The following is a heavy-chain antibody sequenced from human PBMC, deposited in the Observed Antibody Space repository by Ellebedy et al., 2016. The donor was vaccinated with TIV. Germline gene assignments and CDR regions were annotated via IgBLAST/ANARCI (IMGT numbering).Heavy chain of an antibody. CDR3: AKGRGGGSDSSAPRYYFDY. CDR2: INANGVSI. J-gene: IGHJ4*02. CDR1: GFTFSSYA. D-gene: IGHD3-22*01. Sequence: PGGSLRLSCAASGFTFSSYAMSWVRQAPGQGLEWVSGINANGVSIAYADSVKGRFTISIDNSKKTLYLQMNSLRAEDTAVYYCAKGRGGGSDSSAPRYYFDYWGLGTLVTVSS. V-gene: IGHV3-23*01.